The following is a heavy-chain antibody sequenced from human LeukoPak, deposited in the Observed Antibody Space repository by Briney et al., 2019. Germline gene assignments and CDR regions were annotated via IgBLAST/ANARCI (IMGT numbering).Heavy chain of an antibody. Sequence: GGSLRLSCAASGFTFSHHAMNWVRQAPGKGLEWVSIISGSGHGPVTYYADSVKGRFTISRDDSKNTLFLHMNSLRAEDTAVYYCAKTSVGEGRIIEFGYFDKWGQGALVTVSS. V-gene: IGHV3-23*01. CDR2: ISGSGHGPVT. D-gene: IGHD2-15*01. CDR3: AKTSVGEGRIIEFGYFDK. CDR1: GFTFSHHA. J-gene: IGHJ4*02.